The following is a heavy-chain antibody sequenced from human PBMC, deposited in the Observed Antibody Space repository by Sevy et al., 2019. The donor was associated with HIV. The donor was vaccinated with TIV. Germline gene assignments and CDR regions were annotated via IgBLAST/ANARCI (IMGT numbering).Heavy chain of an antibody. D-gene: IGHD6-19*01. CDR2: FYYSEST. CDR3: ARAFRAVAGSYYFDY. J-gene: IGHJ4*02. Sequence: SETLSLTCTVSGGSISISSYYWGWIRQPSGKGLEWIGSFYYSESTYYNPSLKSRVTISVDTSKIQFSLKLSSVTAADTAVYYCARAFRAVAGSYYFDYWGQGTLVTASS. V-gene: IGHV4-39*01. CDR1: GGSISISSYY.